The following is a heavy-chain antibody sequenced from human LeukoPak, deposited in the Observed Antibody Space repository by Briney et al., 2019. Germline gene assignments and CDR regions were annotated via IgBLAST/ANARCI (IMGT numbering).Heavy chain of an antibody. CDR2: ISYIGTT. CDR3: ARGGDYCSGGTCYAYYFYMDV. J-gene: IGHJ6*03. V-gene: IGHV4-59*01. CDR1: GGSISSYY. D-gene: IGHD2-15*01. Sequence: SETLSLTCTVSGGSISSYYWSWIRQPPGKGLEWIGHISYIGTTNYNPPLKSRVTMSVDTSKNQFSLKLSSVTAADTAAYYCARGGDYCSGGTCYAYYFYMDVWGKGTTVTISS.